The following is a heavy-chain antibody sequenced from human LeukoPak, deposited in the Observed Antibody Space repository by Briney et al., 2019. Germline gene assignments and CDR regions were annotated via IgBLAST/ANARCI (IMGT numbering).Heavy chain of an antibody. J-gene: IGHJ6*02. Sequence: SETLSLTCTVSGGSISSYYWGWIRQPPGKGLEWIGYIYYSGSTNYNPSLKSRVTISVDTSKNQFSLKLSSVTAADTAVYYCARIAREYYDSSGYYPYYYYYGMDVWGQGTTVTVSS. CDR2: IYYSGST. V-gene: IGHV4-59*01. D-gene: IGHD3-22*01. CDR1: GGSISSYY. CDR3: ARIAREYYDSSGYYPYYYYYGMDV.